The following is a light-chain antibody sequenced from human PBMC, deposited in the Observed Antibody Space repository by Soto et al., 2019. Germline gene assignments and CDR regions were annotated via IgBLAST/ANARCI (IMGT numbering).Light chain of an antibody. CDR2: GAS. V-gene: IGKV3-15*01. J-gene: IGKJ4*01. Sequence: IVKTQSPATLSVSPGERATFSCSASQNIRTNLAWYQQKPGQVPRLLIYGASTRATGAPARFSGSGSGTEFILTISSLQSEDFAIYYCQQYNNWLLTFGGGTKVDIK. CDR3: QQYNNWLLT. CDR1: QNIRTN.